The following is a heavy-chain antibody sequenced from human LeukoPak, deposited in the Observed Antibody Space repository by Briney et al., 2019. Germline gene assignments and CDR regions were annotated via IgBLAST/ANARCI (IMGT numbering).Heavy chain of an antibody. D-gene: IGHD3-10*01. CDR3: ARGWFGQLLQDY. Sequence: ALVKLSCKASGYTFTSYDINWVRQATGQGPEWMGWMNPNSGNTGYAQQFQGRVTMTRTTSTSTAYMELSSLRSDDTAVYYCARGWFGQLLQDYWGQGTLVTVSS. CDR2: MNPNSGNT. CDR1: GYTFTSYD. V-gene: IGHV1-8*01. J-gene: IGHJ4*02.